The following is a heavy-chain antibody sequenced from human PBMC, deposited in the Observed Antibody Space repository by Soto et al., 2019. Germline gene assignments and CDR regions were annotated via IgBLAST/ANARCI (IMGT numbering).Heavy chain of an antibody. V-gene: IGHV4-4*07. CDR3: VRDGTKTLWDWLDT. Sequence: SETLSLTCTVSGASISGFYWSWIQKSAGKGLEWIGRIYATGTTDYNPSLKSRVMMSVDTSKKQFSLKLRSVTAADTAVYYCVRDGTKTLWDWLDTWGPGISVTVYS. CDR1: GASISGFY. D-gene: IGHD1-1*01. J-gene: IGHJ5*02. CDR2: IYATGTT.